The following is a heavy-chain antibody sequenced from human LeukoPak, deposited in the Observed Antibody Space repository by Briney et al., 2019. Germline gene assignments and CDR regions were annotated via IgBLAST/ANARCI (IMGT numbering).Heavy chain of an antibody. J-gene: IGHJ6*03. CDR3: ARVCRGVTGDYYYYYMDV. Sequence: ASVKVSCKASGYTFTSYYMHWVRQAPGQGLEWMGIINPSGGSTSYAQKFQGRVTMTRDTSTSTAYMELSSLRSEDTAVYYCARVCRGVTGDYYYYYMDVWGKGTTVTISS. D-gene: IGHD2-21*02. CDR2: INPSGGST. V-gene: IGHV1-46*01. CDR1: GYTFTSYY.